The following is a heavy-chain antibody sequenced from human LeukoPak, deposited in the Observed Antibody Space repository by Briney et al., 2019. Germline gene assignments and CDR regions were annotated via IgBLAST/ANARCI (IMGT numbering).Heavy chain of an antibody. Sequence: GRSLRLSCAASGFTVSSNYMSWVRQAPGKGLEWVSVIYSGGSTYYADSVKGRFTISRDNSKNTLYLQMNSLRAEDTAVYYCARVASGWYSDYWGQGTLVTVSS. CDR1: GFTVSSNY. D-gene: IGHD6-19*01. CDR3: ARVASGWYSDY. J-gene: IGHJ4*02. V-gene: IGHV3-53*01. CDR2: IYSGGST.